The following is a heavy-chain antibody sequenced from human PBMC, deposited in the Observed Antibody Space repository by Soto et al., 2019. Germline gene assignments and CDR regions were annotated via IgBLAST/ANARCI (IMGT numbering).Heavy chain of an antibody. CDR1: GFNFNNYA. V-gene: IGHV3-9*01. D-gene: IGHD6-19*01. CDR3: AKSPGYASGLRYFDL. CDR2: VSWNSGNI. Sequence: EVQLVESGGGLVQPGRSLRLSCGASGFNFNNYAMHWVRQAPVKGLEWVSGVSWNSGNIDYVDSVKGRFTISRDNAQNSLHLQMSSLGAEDTALYYCAKSPGYASGLRYFDLCGRGTLVTVSP. J-gene: IGHJ2*01.